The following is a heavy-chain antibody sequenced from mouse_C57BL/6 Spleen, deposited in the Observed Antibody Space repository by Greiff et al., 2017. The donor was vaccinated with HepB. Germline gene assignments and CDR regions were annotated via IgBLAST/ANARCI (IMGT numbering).Heavy chain of an antibody. Sequence: QVQLKQPGAELVKPGASVKLSCKASGYTFTSYWMQWVKQRPGQGLEWIGEIDPSDSYTNYNQKFKGKATLTVDTSSSTAYMQLSSLTSEDSAVYYCARWGYYVYFDYWGQGTTLTVSS. V-gene: IGHV1-50*01. J-gene: IGHJ2*01. D-gene: IGHD2-3*01. CDR3: ARWGYYVYFDY. CDR2: IDPSDSYT. CDR1: GYTFTSYW.